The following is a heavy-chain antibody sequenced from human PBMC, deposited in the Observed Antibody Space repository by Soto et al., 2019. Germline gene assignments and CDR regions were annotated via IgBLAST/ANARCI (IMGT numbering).Heavy chain of an antibody. D-gene: IGHD4-17*01. J-gene: IGHJ1*01. CDR2: ISSSSSTI. Sequence: GGSLRLSCAASGFTFSSYSMNWVRQAPGKGLEWVSYISSSSSTIYYADSVKGRFTISRDNAKNSLYLQMNSLRAEDTAVYYFARDPRVTTAPEYFQHWGQGTLVTVSS. CDR1: GFTFSSYS. CDR3: ARDPRVTTAPEYFQH. V-gene: IGHV3-48*01.